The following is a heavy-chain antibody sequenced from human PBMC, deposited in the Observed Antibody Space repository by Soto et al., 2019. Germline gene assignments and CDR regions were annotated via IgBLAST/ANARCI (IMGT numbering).Heavy chain of an antibody. V-gene: IGHV4-34*01. CDR1: GGSFSGYY. D-gene: IGHD2-2*01. CDR3: ARGLIVVVPAVNWQYSWFDP. CDR2: INHSGST. Sequence: SETLSLTCAVYGGSFSGYYWSWIRQPPGKGLEWIGEINHSGSTNYNPSLKSRVTISVDTSKNQFSLKLSSVTAADTAVYYCARGLIVVVPAVNWQYSWFDPWGQGTLVTVSS. J-gene: IGHJ5*02.